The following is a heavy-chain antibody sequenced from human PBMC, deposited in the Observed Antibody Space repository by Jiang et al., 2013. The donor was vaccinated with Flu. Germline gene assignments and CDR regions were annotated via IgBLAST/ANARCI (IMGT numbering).Heavy chain of an antibody. V-gene: IGHV6-1*01. D-gene: IGHD1-7*01. CDR3: AREPRNYIAAYGMDV. J-gene: IGHJ6*02. Sequence: YAVSVKSRITINPDTSKNQFSLQLNSVTPEDTAVYYCAREPRNYIAAYGMDVWGQGTTVTVSS.